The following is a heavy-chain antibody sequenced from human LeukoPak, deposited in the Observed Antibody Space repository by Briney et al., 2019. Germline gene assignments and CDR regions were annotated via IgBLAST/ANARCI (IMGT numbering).Heavy chain of an antibody. Sequence: SSETLSLTCTDSGGSISSSSYYWGWIRQPPGKGLEWIGSIYYSGSTYYNPSLKSRVTISVDTSKNHFSLKLSSVTAADTAVYYCARHTGSGWHFDYWGQGTLVTVSS. J-gene: IGHJ4*02. CDR2: IYYSGST. CDR1: GGSISSSSYY. V-gene: IGHV4-39*01. D-gene: IGHD6-19*01. CDR3: ARHTGSGWHFDY.